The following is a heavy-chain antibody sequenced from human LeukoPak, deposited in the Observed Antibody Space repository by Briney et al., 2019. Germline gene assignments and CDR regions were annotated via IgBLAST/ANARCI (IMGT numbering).Heavy chain of an antibody. CDR1: GGPFSGYY. CDR2: INHSGST. CDR3: ARGLVDTAMVRTNYFDY. V-gene: IGHV4-34*01. D-gene: IGHD5-18*01. J-gene: IGHJ4*02. Sequence: PSETLSLTCAVYGGPFSGYYWSWIRQPPGKGLEWIGEINHSGSTNYNPSLKSRVTISVDTSKNQFSLKLSSVTAADTAVYYCARGLVDTAMVRTNYFDYWGQGTLVTVSS.